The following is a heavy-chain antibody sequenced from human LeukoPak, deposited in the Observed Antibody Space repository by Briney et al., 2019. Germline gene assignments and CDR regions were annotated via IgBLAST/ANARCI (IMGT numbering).Heavy chain of an antibody. J-gene: IGHJ5*02. Sequence: GGSLRLSCAASGFTFSSYAMSWVRQAPGKGLEWVSGISGSGNSTYYADSVKGRFTISRDNSKNTLYLQMNSLRAEDTAVYYCAKNADYGDYRNWFDPWGQGTLVTVSS. CDR3: AKNADYGDYRNWFDP. CDR2: ISGSGNST. D-gene: IGHD4-17*01. CDR1: GFTFSSYA. V-gene: IGHV3-23*01.